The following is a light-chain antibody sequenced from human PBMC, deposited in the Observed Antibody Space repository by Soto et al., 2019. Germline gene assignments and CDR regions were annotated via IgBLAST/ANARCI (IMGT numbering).Light chain of an antibody. V-gene: IGKV4-1*01. Sequence: SVLTQSLDSLAVSLGERATINCKSSQSFLYSSNNKNYLAWYQQKPGQPPNLLIYWASIRESGVPDRFSGSGSGTNFTLTISSLQDEDVAVYYCQQYYNTPWTFGQGTKVEIK. CDR3: QQYYNTPWT. CDR1: QSFLYSSNNKNY. J-gene: IGKJ1*01. CDR2: WAS.